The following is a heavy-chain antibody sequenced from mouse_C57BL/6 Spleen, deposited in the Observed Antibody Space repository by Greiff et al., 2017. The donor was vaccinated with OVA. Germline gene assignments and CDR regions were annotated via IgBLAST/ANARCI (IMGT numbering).Heavy chain of an antibody. V-gene: IGHV5-17*01. CDR1: GFTFSDYG. Sequence: EVKLVESGGGLVKLGGSLKLSCAAPGFTFSDYGMHWVRQAPEKGLEWVAYISSGSSTIYYADTVKGRFTISRDNAKNTLFLQMTSLRSEDTAMYYCARSGDYDEGYAMDYWGQGTSVTVSS. D-gene: IGHD2-4*01. J-gene: IGHJ4*01. CDR2: ISSGSSTI. CDR3: ARSGDYDEGYAMDY.